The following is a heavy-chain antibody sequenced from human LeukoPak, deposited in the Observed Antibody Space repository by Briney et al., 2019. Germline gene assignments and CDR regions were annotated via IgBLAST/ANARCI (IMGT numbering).Heavy chain of an antibody. Sequence: SETLSLTCTVSGGSISSYYWSWIRQPAGKGLEWIGRIYTSGSANYNPSLKSRVTISVDTSKNQFSLKLSSVTAADTAVYYCARRRGGDYGMYYYYYMDVWGKGTTVTVSS. CDR3: ARRRGGDYGMYYYYYMDV. CDR1: GGSISSYY. D-gene: IGHD4-17*01. J-gene: IGHJ6*03. CDR2: IYTSGSA. V-gene: IGHV4-4*07.